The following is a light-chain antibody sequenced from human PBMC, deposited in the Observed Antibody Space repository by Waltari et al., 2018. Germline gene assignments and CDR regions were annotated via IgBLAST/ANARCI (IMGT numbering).Light chain of an antibody. J-gene: IGLJ3*02. CDR2: DVS. V-gene: IGLV2-23*02. CDR1: SSDVGGYNY. Sequence: QSALTQPASVSGSPGQSIPISCPGTSSDVGGYNYVSWYQQHPGKAPKLMIYDVSKRPSGVSNRFSGSKSGNTASLTISGLQAEDEADFYCCSYAGSSTFDWVFGGGTKLTVL. CDR3: CSYAGSSTFDWV.